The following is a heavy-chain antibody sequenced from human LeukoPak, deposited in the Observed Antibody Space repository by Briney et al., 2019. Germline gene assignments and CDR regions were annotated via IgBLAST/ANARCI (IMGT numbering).Heavy chain of an antibody. CDR1: GYTFTGYY. CDR2: INPNGGAT. CDR3: ARDDDCSSTSCSYWFDP. V-gene: IGHV1-2*02. Sequence: GASVKVSCKASGYTFTGYYMHWVRQAPGQGREWVGLINPNGGATNYAQKFQGRVTMNRDTSISTAYMELSRLRSDDTPVYDCARDDDCSSTSCSYWFDPWGQGTLVTVSS. D-gene: IGHD2-2*01. J-gene: IGHJ5*02.